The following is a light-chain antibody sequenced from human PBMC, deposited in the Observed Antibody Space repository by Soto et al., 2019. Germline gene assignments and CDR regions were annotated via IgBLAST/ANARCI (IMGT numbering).Light chain of an antibody. CDR3: QQSSTTPYT. V-gene: IGKV1-39*01. CDR1: QHIDTF. J-gene: IGKJ2*01. CDR2: TAS. Sequence: EIQMTQSPLSLSASVGDRVTITCRASQHIDTFLVWYQVKPGKAPKLLIQTASSLHSGVPSRFSGGGFGTSFTLTISSLQPEDFATYYYQQSSTTPYTFGQATKLEIK.